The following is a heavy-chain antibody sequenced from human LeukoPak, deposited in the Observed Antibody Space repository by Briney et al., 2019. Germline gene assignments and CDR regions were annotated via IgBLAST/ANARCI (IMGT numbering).Heavy chain of an antibody. CDR3: SRGLHDYGDSNYYFDQ. Sequence: QSGGSLRLSCTASGFSFGDDAWSWFRQAPGRGLEFVSFIRKKGYGETTDYAASVRGRFTISRDDAKSTAYLQMNGLEIEDTALYYCSRGLHDYGDSNYYFDQWGRGTQVTVSS. V-gene: IGHV3-49*03. J-gene: IGHJ4*02. CDR1: GFSFGDDA. D-gene: IGHD4-17*01. CDR2: IRKKGYGETT.